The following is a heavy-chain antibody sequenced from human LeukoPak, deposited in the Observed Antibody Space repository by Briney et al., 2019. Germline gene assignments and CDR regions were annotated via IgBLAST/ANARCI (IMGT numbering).Heavy chain of an antibody. Sequence: GGSLRLSCAASGFTFSNYPMSWVRQAPGKGLEWVSYITTSNSHIYYGDSVKGRFTISRDNAKNSLYLQMNSLRVEDTAVYYCARERVTTTAFDIWGRGTMVTVSS. CDR1: GFTFSNYP. CDR3: ARERVTTTAFDI. V-gene: IGHV3-21*01. D-gene: IGHD5-12*01. CDR2: ITTSNSHI. J-gene: IGHJ3*02.